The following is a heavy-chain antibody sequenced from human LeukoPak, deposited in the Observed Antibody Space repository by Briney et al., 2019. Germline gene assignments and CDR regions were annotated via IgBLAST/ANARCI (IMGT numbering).Heavy chain of an antibody. CDR3: AKGFACDSSRCYGLDY. D-gene: IGHD2-2*01. J-gene: IGHJ4*02. V-gene: IGHV3-23*01. CDR2: ISGSGSRT. Sequence: PGGSLRLSCAASTFTFSNYAMTWVRQAPGKGLEWVSGISGSGSRTYYADSVKGRFTISRDNSKNTLYLQMISLSAEDTAVYYCAKGFACDSSRCYGLDYWGQGSLVTVSS. CDR1: TFTFSNYA.